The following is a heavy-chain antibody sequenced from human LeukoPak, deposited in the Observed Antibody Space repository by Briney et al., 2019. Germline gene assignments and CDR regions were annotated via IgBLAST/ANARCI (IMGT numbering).Heavy chain of an antibody. CDR3: ASFGYFYGSGRGAMDV. Sequence: GGSLRLSCAASGFTFSSYSMNWVRQAPGKGLEWVSSISSSSSYIYYADSVKGRFTISRDNAKNSLYLQMNSLRAEDTALYYCASFGYFYGSGRGAMDVWGQGTTVTVSS. D-gene: IGHD3-10*01. V-gene: IGHV3-21*04. CDR1: GFTFSSYS. J-gene: IGHJ6*02. CDR2: ISSSSSYI.